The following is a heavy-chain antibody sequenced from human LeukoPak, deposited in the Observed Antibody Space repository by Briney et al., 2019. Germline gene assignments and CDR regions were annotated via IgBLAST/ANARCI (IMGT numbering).Heavy chain of an antibody. D-gene: IGHD3-22*01. Sequence: PSETLSLTCTVSGGSISSYYWSWIRQPPGKGLEWIGYIYYSGSTNYNPSLKSRVTISVDTSKNQFSLKLSSVTAADTAVYYCAREALGGYYDSRDHQFDYWGQGTLVTVSS. CDR1: GGSISSYY. V-gene: IGHV4-59*01. CDR2: IYYSGST. J-gene: IGHJ4*02. CDR3: AREALGGYYDSRDHQFDY.